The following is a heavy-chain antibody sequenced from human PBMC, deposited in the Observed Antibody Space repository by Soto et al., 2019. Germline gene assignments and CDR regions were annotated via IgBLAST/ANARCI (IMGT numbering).Heavy chain of an antibody. CDR1: GFTFSSYS. V-gene: IGHV3-21*01. Sequence: EVQLVESGGGLVKPGGSLRLSCAASGFTFSSYSMNWVRQAPGKGLEWVSSISSSSSYIYYADSVKGRFTISRDNAKNSLYLQMNSLRAEDTAVYYCARGLRYCSGGSYYDYWGQGTLVTVSS. CDR2: ISSSSSYI. D-gene: IGHD2-15*01. J-gene: IGHJ4*02. CDR3: ARGLRYCSGGSYYDY.